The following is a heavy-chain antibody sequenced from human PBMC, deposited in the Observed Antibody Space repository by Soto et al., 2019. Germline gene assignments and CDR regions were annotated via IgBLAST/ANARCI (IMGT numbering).Heavy chain of an antibody. J-gene: IGHJ5*02. V-gene: IGHV4-31*03. CDR2: IYYSGST. Sequence: QVQLQESGPGLVKPSQTLSLTCTVSGGSISSGGYYWSWIRQHPGKGLEGIGYIYYSGSTYYKPSLTSRDTISVDTSKNQFSLKRSCVAAPDTAVYYCARDGVNGSGSYFSCGQGTLVTVSS. D-gene: IGHD3-10*01. CDR1: GGSISSGGYY. CDR3: ARDGVNGSGSYFS.